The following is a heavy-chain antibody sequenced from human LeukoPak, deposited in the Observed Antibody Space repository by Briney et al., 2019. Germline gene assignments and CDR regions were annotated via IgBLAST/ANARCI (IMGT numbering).Heavy chain of an antibody. J-gene: IGHJ6*04. CDR1: GFTFYDYG. Sequence: GGSLRLSCAASGFTFYDYGMSWVRQAPGKGLEWVSGINWNGGSTGYADSVKGRFTISRDNAKNSLYLQMNSLRAEDTAVYYCAELGITMIGGVWGKGTTVTISS. CDR3: AELGITMIGGV. V-gene: IGHV3-20*04. CDR2: INWNGGST. D-gene: IGHD3-10*02.